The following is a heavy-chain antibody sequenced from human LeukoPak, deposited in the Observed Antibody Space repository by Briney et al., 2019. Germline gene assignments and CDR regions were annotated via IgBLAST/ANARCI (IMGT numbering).Heavy chain of an antibody. D-gene: IGHD3-10*01. CDR1: GFTFSSYG. CDR2: ISYDGSNK. CDR3: AKERRACGSGSSNYYGMDV. J-gene: IGHJ6*02. Sequence: PGGSLRLSCAASGFTFSSYGMHWVRQAPGKGLEWVAVISYDGSNKYYADSVKGRFTISRDNSKNTLYLQMNSLRAEDTAVYYCAKERRACGSGSSNYYGMDVWGQGTTVTVSS. V-gene: IGHV3-30*18.